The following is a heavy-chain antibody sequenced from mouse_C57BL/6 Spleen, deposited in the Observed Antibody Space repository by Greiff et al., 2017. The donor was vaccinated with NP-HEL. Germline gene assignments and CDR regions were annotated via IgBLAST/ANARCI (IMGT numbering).Heavy chain of an antibody. Sequence: QVQLQQSGAELVKPGASVKISCKASGYAFSSYWMNWVKQRPGKGLEWIGQIYPGDGDTNYNGKFKGKATLTADTSSSTAYMQLSSLTSEDSAVYCCARREGYYDYGGYFDVWGTGTTVTVSS. D-gene: IGHD2-4*01. CDR3: ARREGYYDYGGYFDV. J-gene: IGHJ1*03. V-gene: IGHV1-80*01. CDR1: GYAFSSYW. CDR2: IYPGDGDT.